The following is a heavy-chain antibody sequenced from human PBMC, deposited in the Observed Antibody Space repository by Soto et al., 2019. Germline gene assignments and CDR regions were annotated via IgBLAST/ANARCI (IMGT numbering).Heavy chain of an antibody. CDR3: AKGYRGRYGMDV. CDR2: ISGSGGST. V-gene: IGHV3-23*01. Sequence: EVQLLESGGGLVQPGASLRLSCAASGFTFSSYAMSWVRQAPGKGLAWVSAISGSGGSTYYEDSVKGRFTISRDNSKNTLYLQMNSLRVEDTAGYYCAKGYRGRYGMDVWGQGTTVTVSS. CDR1: GFTFSSYA. D-gene: IGHD5-12*01. J-gene: IGHJ6*02.